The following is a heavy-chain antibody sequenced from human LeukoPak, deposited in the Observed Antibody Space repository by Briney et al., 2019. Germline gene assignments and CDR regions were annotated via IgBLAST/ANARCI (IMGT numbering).Heavy chain of an antibody. Sequence: SGGSLRLSCAASGFTFSSYEMNWVRQAPGKGLEWVSSITSSSSYIYYADSVKGRFTISRDNAKNSLYLQMNSLRAEDTAVYYCAREMLAAVAAQSWGQGTLVTVSS. V-gene: IGHV3-21*01. CDR1: GFTFSSYE. CDR2: ITSSSSYI. J-gene: IGHJ5*02. CDR3: AREMLAAVAAQS. D-gene: IGHD6-19*01.